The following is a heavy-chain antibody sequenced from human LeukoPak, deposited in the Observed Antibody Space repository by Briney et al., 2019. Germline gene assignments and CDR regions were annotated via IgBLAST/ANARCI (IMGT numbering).Heavy chain of an antibody. Sequence: ASVTVSCKASGYTFPTSGISWVRQAPGQGLEWMGWISVYNHNTNYAQKFQGRVTVTTDTSTRTAYMELRSLRSDDTAVYYCARTNLDCKNGVCYDYWGQGTLVTVSS. CDR3: ARTNLDCKNGVCYDY. J-gene: IGHJ4*02. CDR2: ISVYNHNT. V-gene: IGHV1-18*01. D-gene: IGHD2-8*01. CDR1: GYTFPTSG.